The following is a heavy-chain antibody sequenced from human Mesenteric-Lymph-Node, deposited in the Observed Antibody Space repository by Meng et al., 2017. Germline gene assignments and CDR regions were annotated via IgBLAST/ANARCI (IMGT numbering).Heavy chain of an antibody. D-gene: IGHD3-16*01. CDR2: MSYDGSNE. J-gene: IGHJ4*02. CDR1: GFTFSSYA. Sequence: GESLKISCAASGFTFSSYAMHWVRQAPGKGLEWVAVMSYDGSNEYYVDSVKGRFTISRDNSKNTLYLQMNSLRAEDTAVYYCARMYYDNHDWDNWGQGTLVTVSS. CDR3: ARMYYDNHDWDN. V-gene: IGHV3-30*04.